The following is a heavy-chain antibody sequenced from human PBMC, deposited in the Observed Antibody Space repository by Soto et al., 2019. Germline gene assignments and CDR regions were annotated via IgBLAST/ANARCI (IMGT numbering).Heavy chain of an antibody. J-gene: IGHJ3*02. V-gene: IGHV1-69*02. CDR1: LGTIRSTT. Sequence: GASVTVSSAATLGTIRSTTISWVRQAPGQGLEWMGRIIPILGIANYAQKFQGRVTITADKSTSTAYMELSSLRSEDTAVYYCAVRVPDIWGQGTMVTVSS. CDR2: IIPILGIA. CDR3: AVRVPDI.